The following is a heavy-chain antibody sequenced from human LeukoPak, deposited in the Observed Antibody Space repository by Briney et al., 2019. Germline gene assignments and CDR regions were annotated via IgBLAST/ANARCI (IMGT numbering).Heavy chain of an antibody. CDR2: TYYRSTWYN. V-gene: IGHV6-1*01. CDR1: GDSVPSNSVT. D-gene: IGHD2-2*01. Sequence: SQTLSLTCAISGDSVPSNSVTWNWIRQSPSRGLEWMGRTYYRSTWYNDYAVSVRGRITVNPDTSKNQFSLHLNSVTPEDTAVYYCARRLTQYDCFDPWGQGILVTVSS. CDR3: ARRLTQYDCFDP. J-gene: IGHJ5*02.